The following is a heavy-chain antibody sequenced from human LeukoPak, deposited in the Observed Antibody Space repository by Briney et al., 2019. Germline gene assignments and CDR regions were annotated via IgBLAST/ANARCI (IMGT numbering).Heavy chain of an antibody. V-gene: IGHV3-33*01. CDR1: GFTFSSYG. CDR3: ARDPISWAYLEWLSNYYYGMDV. J-gene: IGHJ6*02. Sequence: GGSLRLSCAASGFTFSSYGMHWVRQAPGKGLEWVAVIWYDGSNKYYADSVKGRFTISRDNSKNTLYLQMNSLRAEETAVYYCARDPISWAYLEWLSNYYYGMDVWGQGATVTVSS. D-gene: IGHD3-3*01. CDR2: IWYDGSNK.